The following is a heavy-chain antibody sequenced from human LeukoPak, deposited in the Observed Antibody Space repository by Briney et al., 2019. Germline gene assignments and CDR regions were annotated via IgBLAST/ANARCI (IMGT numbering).Heavy chain of an antibody. D-gene: IGHD6-13*01. CDR1: GFTFDDYA. J-gene: IGHJ4*02. CDR2: ISWNSGSI. V-gene: IGHV3-9*01. CDR3: AKASRSSWYYFDY. Sequence: GGSLRLSCAASGFTFDDYAMHWVRQAPGKGLEWVSGISWNSGSIGYADSVKGRFTISRDNAKNSLYLQMNSLRAEDTALYYCAKASRSSWYYFDYWGQGTLVTVSS.